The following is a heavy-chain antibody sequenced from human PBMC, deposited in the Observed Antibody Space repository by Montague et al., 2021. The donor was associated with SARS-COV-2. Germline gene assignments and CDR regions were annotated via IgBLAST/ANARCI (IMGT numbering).Heavy chain of an antibody. Sequence: SLRLSCAASGFTFTSHPMSWVRQAPGKGLEWVSGISGSGESTYYADSVKGRFTVSRDNSKNTAHLQMNSLRAEDTAVYYCARDPQYSKSWLRTIFENWGQGTLVTVSS. D-gene: IGHD6-13*01. J-gene: IGHJ4*02. CDR1: GFTFTSHP. V-gene: IGHV3-23*01. CDR2: ISGSGEST. CDR3: ARDPQYSKSWLRTIFEN.